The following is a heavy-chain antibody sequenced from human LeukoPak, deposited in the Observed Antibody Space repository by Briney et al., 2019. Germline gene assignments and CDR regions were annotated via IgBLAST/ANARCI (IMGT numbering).Heavy chain of an antibody. CDR2: IIPILGIA. Sequence: SVKVSCKASGGTFSSYAISWVRQAPGQGLEWMGRIIPILGIANYAQKFQGRVTITADKSTSTAYMELSSLRSEDTAVYYCARGQYYYDSSTLFDPWGQGTLVTVSS. CDR3: ARGQYYYDSSTLFDP. D-gene: IGHD3-22*01. CDR1: GGTFSSYA. V-gene: IGHV1-69*04. J-gene: IGHJ5*02.